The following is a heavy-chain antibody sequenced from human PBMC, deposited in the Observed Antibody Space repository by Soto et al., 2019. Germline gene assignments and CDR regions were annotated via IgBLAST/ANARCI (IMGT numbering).Heavy chain of an antibody. CDR3: ASHGGFYFDY. V-gene: IGHV4-4*02. CDR1: GGSINAY. CDR2: IHHSGST. Sequence: QVQLQESGPGLVQPSGTLSLTCTVSGGSINAYWSWVRQPPGKGLEWIGEIHHSGSTKYNLSLKSRVTLSIDKSKNQFSLNLSSVTAADTAVYYCASHGGFYFDYWGQGTLVTVSS. J-gene: IGHJ4*02. D-gene: IGHD3-16*01.